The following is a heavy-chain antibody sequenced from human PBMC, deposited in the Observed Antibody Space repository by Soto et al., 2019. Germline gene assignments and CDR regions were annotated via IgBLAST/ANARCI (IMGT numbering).Heavy chain of an antibody. CDR1: GGAIGSHY. CDR2: IYGSGST. CDR3: ARGQRFSDRFDP. D-gene: IGHD3-3*01. V-gene: IGHV4-4*07. Sequence: PSETLSLTCTISGGAIGSHYWTWIRQPAGKGLEWIGRIYGSGSTKYNPSLQSRVTMSLDTSKNQFSLRLESVTAADTAVYYCARGQRFSDRFDPWGQGTLVTVSS. J-gene: IGHJ5*02.